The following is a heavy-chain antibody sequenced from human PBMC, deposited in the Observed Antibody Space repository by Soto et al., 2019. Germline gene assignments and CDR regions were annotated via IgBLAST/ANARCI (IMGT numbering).Heavy chain of an antibody. Sequence: PGGSLRLSCAASGFTFRSYPMTRAPQAPGKGLKWVPPIRGSAESTCYAESVKGRFTISRDKSKNTLYLQMNSLRAEDTAIYYCAKDGCSGGECYASFDSWGPGTLVTVSS. CDR1: GFTFRSYP. V-gene: IGHV3-23*01. CDR3: AKDGCSGGECYASFDS. D-gene: IGHD2-8*02. J-gene: IGHJ4*02. CDR2: IRGSAEST.